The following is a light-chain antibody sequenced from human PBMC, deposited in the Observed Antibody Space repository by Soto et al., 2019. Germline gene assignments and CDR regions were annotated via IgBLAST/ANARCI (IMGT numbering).Light chain of an antibody. Sequence: DIVMTQSPDSLAVSLGERATINCKSSQSVLYRSDNKNYLAWYQQKPGQPPKLLIYWASTRESGVPDRFSGSGSGTDFTLTISSLQAEDVAVYYCQQYSSTPPFGGGTKVEI. CDR3: QQYSSTPP. V-gene: IGKV4-1*01. J-gene: IGKJ4*01. CDR2: WAS. CDR1: QSVLYRSDNKNY.